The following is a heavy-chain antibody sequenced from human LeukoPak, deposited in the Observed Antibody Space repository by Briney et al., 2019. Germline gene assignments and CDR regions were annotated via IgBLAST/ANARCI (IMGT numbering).Heavy chain of an antibody. V-gene: IGHV4-59*01. CDR2: VYHSGST. CDR3: ARKGYSSQDYFDY. Sequence: PSETLSLTCTVSGGSISSFYWSWIRQPPGKGLEWIGYVYHSGSTNYNPSLKSRVTISVGTSKTQFSLKLSSVTAADTAVYYCARKGYSSQDYFDYWGQGTLVTVSS. D-gene: IGHD5-18*01. CDR1: GGSISSFY. J-gene: IGHJ4*02.